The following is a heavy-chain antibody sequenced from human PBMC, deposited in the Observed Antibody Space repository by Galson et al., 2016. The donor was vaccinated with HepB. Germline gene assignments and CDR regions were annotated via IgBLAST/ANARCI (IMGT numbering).Heavy chain of an antibody. CDR3: ASFSNCTRTSCYDGIFRSGYFPLDY. Sequence: SVKVSCKASGGTFSSYVISWVRQAPGQGLEWMGGIIRIFGTVNYAQKLQGRVTITADESTSTAYMELSSLKSEDTAVYYCASFSNCTRTSCYDGIFRSGYFPLDYWGQGTLVTVSS. CDR1: GGTFSSYV. CDR2: IIRIFGTV. J-gene: IGHJ4*02. V-gene: IGHV1-69*13. D-gene: IGHD2-2*01.